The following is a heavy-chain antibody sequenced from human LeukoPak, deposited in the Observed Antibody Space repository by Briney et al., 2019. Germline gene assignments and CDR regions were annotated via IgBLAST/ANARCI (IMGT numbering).Heavy chain of an antibody. CDR2: FDPEDGGT. V-gene: IGHV1-24*01. J-gene: IGHJ4*02. CDR3: ASVSKAGSNYYDSGCYSYYFDY. CDR1: GYTLTELS. Sequence: ASVNVSCKVSGYTLTELSMHWVRQAPGKGLEWMGGFDPEDGGTIYAQKFQGRVTMTEDTSTDTAYMELSRLRSEDTAVYYCASVSKAGSNYYDSGCYSYYFDYWGQGTLVTVSS. D-gene: IGHD3-22*01.